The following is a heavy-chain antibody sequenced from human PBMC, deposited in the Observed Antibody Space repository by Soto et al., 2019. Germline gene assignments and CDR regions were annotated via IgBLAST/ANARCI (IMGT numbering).Heavy chain of an antibody. CDR1: GFTFSSYS. CDR2: ISSSSSTK. J-gene: IGHJ4*02. V-gene: IGHV3-48*01. Sequence: EVQVVESGGGLVQPGGSLRLSCAASGFTFSSYSMNWVRQAPGKGLEGVSHISSSSSTKFYADSVKGRFTISRDNARNSLYLQMNSLRAEDPAVYYCARDIDGGGQGTLVTVSS. D-gene: IGHD2-15*01. CDR3: ARDIDG.